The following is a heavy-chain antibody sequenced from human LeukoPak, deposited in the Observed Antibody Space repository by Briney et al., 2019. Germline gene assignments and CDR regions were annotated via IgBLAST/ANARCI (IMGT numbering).Heavy chain of an antibody. D-gene: IGHD6-13*01. CDR3: ARDQSSSWYSYYYYYMDV. CDR1: GFTFSSYI. V-gene: IGHV3-21*01. Sequence: GGSLRLSCAASGFTFSSYIMNGVRQAPGKGLEWVTSISSSSSYIYYADPVKGRFTISRDNAKNSLYLQMNSLRAEDTAVYYCARDQSSSWYSYYYYYMDVWGKGTTVTVSS. J-gene: IGHJ6*03. CDR2: ISSSSSYI.